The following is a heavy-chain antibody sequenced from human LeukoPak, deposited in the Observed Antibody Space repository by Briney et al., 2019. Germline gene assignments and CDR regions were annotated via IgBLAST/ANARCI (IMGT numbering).Heavy chain of an antibody. CDR1: GFTFSSYA. J-gene: IGHJ4*02. D-gene: IGHD2-2*01. Sequence: GGSLRLSCAASGFTFSSYAMHWVCQAPGKGLEWVAVISYDGNNKYYTDSVKGRFTISRDNSKSTLFLQMNSLRAEDTAVYFCAKDCCCSTTSCYVHYFDCWGQGTLVTVSS. V-gene: IGHV3-30*18. CDR2: ISYDGNNK. CDR3: AKDCCCSTTSCYVHYFDC.